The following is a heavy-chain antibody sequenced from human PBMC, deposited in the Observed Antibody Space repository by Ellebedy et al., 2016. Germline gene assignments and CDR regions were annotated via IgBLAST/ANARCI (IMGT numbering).Heavy chain of an antibody. CDR3: AAGLVRQLPDHDAFDI. CDR1: GFTFTSSA. J-gene: IGHJ3*02. V-gene: IGHV1-58*02. Sequence: ASVKVSCKASGFTFTSSAMQWVRQARGQRLEWIGWIVVGSGNTNYAQKFQERVTITRDMSTSTAYMELSSLRSEDTAVYYCAAGLVRQLPDHDAFDIWGQGTMVTVSS. CDR2: IVVGSGNT. D-gene: IGHD2-2*01.